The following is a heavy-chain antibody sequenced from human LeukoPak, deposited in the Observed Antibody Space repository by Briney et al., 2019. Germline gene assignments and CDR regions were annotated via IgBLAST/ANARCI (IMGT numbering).Heavy chain of an antibody. CDR3: ARATASYYFDY. CDR2: INHSGST. J-gene: IGHJ4*02. V-gene: IGHV4-34*01. CDR1: GGSFRGYY. Sequence: SETLSLTCAVYGGSFRGYYWSWLRQPPGKGLEWIGEINHSGSTNYNPSLKSRVTISVDTSKNQFSLKLSSVTAADTAVYYCARATASYYFDYWGQGTLVTVSS.